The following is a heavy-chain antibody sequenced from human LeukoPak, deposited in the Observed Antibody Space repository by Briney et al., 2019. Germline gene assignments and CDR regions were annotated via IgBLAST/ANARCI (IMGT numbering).Heavy chain of an antibody. CDR2: IYSGGST. D-gene: IGHD2-21*02. CDR1: GFTVSSNY. J-gene: IGHJ4*02. V-gene: IGHV3-53*01. CDR3: ATGVVTASRNY. Sequence: GGSLRLSCAASGFTVSSNYMSWVRQAPGKGLEWVSVIYSGGSTYYADSVKGRFTISRDNSKNTLYLQMNSLRAEDTAVYYCATGVVTASRNYWGQGTLVTVSS.